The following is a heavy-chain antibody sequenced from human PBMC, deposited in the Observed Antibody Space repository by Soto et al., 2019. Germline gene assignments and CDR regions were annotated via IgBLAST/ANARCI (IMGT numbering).Heavy chain of an antibody. J-gene: IGHJ4*02. Sequence: GGSLILSCAASGFTFSEYGMHGVRQAPGTGLEWVAVISYDGSDKYYADSVKGRFTISRDNSKNRLYLQMNSLRAEDTAVYYCATMERLFDYWGQGT. D-gene: IGHD3-3*01. V-gene: IGHV3-30*03. CDR1: GFTFSEYG. CDR2: ISYDGSDK. CDR3: ATMERLFDY.